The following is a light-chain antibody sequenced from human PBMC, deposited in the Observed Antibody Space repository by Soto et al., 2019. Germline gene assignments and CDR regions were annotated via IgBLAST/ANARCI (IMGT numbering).Light chain of an antibody. CDR2: SNN. CDR1: SSNIGSNT. J-gene: IGLJ3*02. Sequence: QSALTQPPSASGTPGQRVTISCSGSSSNIGSNTVNCYQQLPGTAPKHLIYSNNPRPSGVPARFSGSKSGTSASLAISGLQSEDEADYYCSAWDDSLNAVVFGGGTKLTVL. CDR3: SAWDDSLNAVV. V-gene: IGLV1-44*01.